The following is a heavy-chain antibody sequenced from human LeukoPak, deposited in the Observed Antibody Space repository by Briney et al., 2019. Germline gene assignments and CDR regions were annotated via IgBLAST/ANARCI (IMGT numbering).Heavy chain of an antibody. CDR3: AILITMNPRAEMALDDAFDI. J-gene: IGHJ3*02. V-gene: IGHV3-48*01. Sequence: PGGSLRLSCAASGFTFSTYSMNWVRQAPGKGLEWVSYISSSSSTIYYADSVKGRFTISRDNAKNSLYLQMNSLRAEDTAVYYCAILITMNPRAEMALDDAFDIWGQGTMVTVSS. D-gene: IGHD3-22*01. CDR2: ISSSSSTI. CDR1: GFTFSTYS.